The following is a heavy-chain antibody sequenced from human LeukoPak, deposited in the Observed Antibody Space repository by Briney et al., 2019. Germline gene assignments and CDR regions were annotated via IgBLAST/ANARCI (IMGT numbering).Heavy chain of an antibody. V-gene: IGHV3-33*01. J-gene: IGHJ4*02. Sequence: GGSLRLPCAASGFTFSSYGMHWVRQAPGKGLEWVAVIWYDGSNKYYADSVKGRFTISRDNSKNTLYLQMNSLRAEDTAVYYRARARGTAIHDYWGQGTLVTVSS. D-gene: IGHD5-18*01. CDR1: GFTFSSYG. CDR3: ARARGTAIHDY. CDR2: IWYDGSNK.